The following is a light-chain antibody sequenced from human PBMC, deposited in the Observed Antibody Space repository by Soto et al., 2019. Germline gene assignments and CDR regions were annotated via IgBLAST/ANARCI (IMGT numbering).Light chain of an antibody. Sequence: ENVLTQSPCTLSLSTGERATLSCRASQTVTSSYLAWYQQKPGQAPRLLIYAASSRATGIPDRFSGSGSGTHFTLTISRLEPEDFAVYYCQQYGSSPRLTFGGGTKVDIK. V-gene: IGKV3-20*01. CDR3: QQYGSSPRLT. CDR1: QTVTSSY. CDR2: AAS. J-gene: IGKJ4*01.